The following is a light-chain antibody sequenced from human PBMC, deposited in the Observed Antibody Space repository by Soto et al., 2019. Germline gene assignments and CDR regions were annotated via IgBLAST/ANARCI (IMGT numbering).Light chain of an antibody. CDR3: QQYGSSPLT. V-gene: IGKV3-20*01. J-gene: IGKJ4*01. Sequence: EIVLTQSPGTLSLSPGERATLSCRASQSVSSSYLAWYRQKPGQAPRLLIYDASSRATGIPDRFSGSGSGTDFTLTISRLEPEDFAVYYCQQYGSSPLTFGGGTKVDI. CDR1: QSVSSSY. CDR2: DAS.